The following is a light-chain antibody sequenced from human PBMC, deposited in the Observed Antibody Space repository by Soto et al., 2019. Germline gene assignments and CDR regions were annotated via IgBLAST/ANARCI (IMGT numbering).Light chain of an antibody. V-gene: IGKV1-39*01. Sequence: DIHMTQSPSSLSAAVGDRVTITCRASQSISSYLNWYQQKPGKAPKLLIYAASSLQSGVPSRFIGSGSGTDFTLTISSLQPEDSATYYCQQSHSTPSWTFGQGTKVEIK. J-gene: IGKJ1*01. CDR3: QQSHSTPSWT. CDR2: AAS. CDR1: QSISSY.